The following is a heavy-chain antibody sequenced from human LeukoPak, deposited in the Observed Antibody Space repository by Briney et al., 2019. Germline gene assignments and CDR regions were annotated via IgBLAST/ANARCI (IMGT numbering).Heavy chain of an antibody. V-gene: IGHV4-59*08. Sequence: SETLSLTCTVSGGSISSYYWSWIRQPPGKGLEWIGYIYYSGSTNYNPSLKSRLTISVDTSNNQFSLKLNSVTAADTAVYYCATAESSSGWFAYWGQGTRVTVSS. J-gene: IGHJ4*02. CDR1: GGSISSYY. CDR2: IYYSGST. D-gene: IGHD6-19*01. CDR3: ATAESSSGWFAY.